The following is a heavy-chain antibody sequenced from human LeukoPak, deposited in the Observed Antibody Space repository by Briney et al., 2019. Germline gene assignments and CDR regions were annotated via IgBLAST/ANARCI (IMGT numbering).Heavy chain of an antibody. V-gene: IGHV4-34*01. CDR3: ARHRNWNIRDWFDP. Sequence: PSETLSLTCAVYGVSFSDYYWSWIRQPPGKGLEWIGDINHSGSTNYNPSLKSRVTISIDTSKNQFSLNLSSVTAADTAVYHCARHRNWNIRDWFDPWGQGTLVTVSS. J-gene: IGHJ5*02. CDR2: INHSGST. CDR1: GVSFSDYY. D-gene: IGHD1-1*01.